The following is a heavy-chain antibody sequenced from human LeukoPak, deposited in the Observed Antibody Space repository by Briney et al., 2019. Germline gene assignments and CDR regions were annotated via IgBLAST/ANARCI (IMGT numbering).Heavy chain of an antibody. J-gene: IGHJ5*02. D-gene: IGHD3-9*01. Sequence: PSETLSLTCTVSGGSVSGYYWSWIRQPPGKGLEWIGYIYYSGNTNYNPSLRSRVTISVDTSKTQFSLKLSSVTAADTAVYYCAREGSYDVLTGYYLNWFDPWGQGTLVTVSS. V-gene: IGHV4-59*02. CDR1: GGSVSGYY. CDR3: AREGSYDVLTGYYLNWFDP. CDR2: IYYSGNT.